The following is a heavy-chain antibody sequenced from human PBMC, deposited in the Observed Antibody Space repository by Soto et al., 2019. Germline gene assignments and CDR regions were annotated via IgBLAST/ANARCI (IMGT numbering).Heavy chain of an antibody. J-gene: IGHJ6*03. CDR2: ISPGGDST. D-gene: IGHD1-1*01. CDR3: AKALGNPYYYYMDV. Sequence: EVQLLESGGGLVQPGGSLRLSCAASGFNFNIYAMTWVRQAPGKGLEWVSTISPGGDSTYFADSVKGRVTISRDNSKNTLSLQMNRLRAETTATYFCAKALGNPYYYYMDVWGTGTTVTVSS. CDR1: GFNFNIYA. V-gene: IGHV3-23*01.